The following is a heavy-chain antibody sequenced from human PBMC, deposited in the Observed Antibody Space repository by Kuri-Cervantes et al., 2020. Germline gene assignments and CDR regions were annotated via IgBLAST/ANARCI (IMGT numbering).Heavy chain of an antibody. CDR2: MNPDSGNT. V-gene: IGHV1-18*01. Sequence: ASVKVSCKASGFTFTAYDINWLRQATGQGLEWMGWMNPDSGNTNYAQKLQGRVTMTTDTSTSTAYMELRSLRSDDTAVYYCARGGRMVRGVISRVYYGMDVWGQGTTVTVSS. CDR1: GFTFTAYD. D-gene: IGHD3-10*01. J-gene: IGHJ6*02. CDR3: ARGGRMVRGVISRVYYGMDV.